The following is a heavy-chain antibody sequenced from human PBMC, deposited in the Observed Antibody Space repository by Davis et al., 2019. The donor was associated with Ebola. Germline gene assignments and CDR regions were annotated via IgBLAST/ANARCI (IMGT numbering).Heavy chain of an antibody. CDR1: GYSFTSYW. CDR2: IDPSDSYT. D-gene: IGHD3-22*01. J-gene: IGHJ3*02. CDR3: ARPTYYYDSSGYYWDAFDI. Sequence: GESLKISCKGSGYSFTSYWISWVRQMPGKGLEWMGRIDPSDSYTNYSPSFQGHVTISADKSISTAYLQWSSLKASDTAMYYCARPTYYYDSSGYYWDAFDIWGQGTMVTVSS. V-gene: IGHV5-10-1*01.